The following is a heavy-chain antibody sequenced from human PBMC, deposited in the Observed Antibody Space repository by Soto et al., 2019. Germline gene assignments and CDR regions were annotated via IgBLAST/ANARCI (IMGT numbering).Heavy chain of an antibody. Sequence: ASVKVSCKASGYTFTSYYMHWVRQAPGQGLEWMGIINPSGGSTSYAQKFQGRVTMTRDTSTSTVYMELSSLRSEDTAVYYCARDRLPGYDLWSARRWFDPWGQGTLVTVSS. CDR2: INPSGGST. V-gene: IGHV1-46*01. CDR1: GYTFTSYY. CDR3: ARDRLPGYDLWSARRWFDP. D-gene: IGHD3-3*01. J-gene: IGHJ5*02.